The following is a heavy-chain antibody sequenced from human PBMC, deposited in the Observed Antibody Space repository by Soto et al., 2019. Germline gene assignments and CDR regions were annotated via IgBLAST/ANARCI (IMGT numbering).Heavy chain of an antibody. CDR1: GYSFTSYW. D-gene: IGHD6-13*01. Sequence: GESLKSSCKGSGYSFTSYWIGWVRQMPGKGLEWMGITYPGDSDTRYSPSFQGQAIISADKSSSTAYLQWSSLKASDTAMYYRAREYSSTWYYYYGMDVWRQGTTVTVSS. J-gene: IGHJ6*02. V-gene: IGHV5-51*01. CDR2: TYPGDSDT. CDR3: AREYSSTWYYYYGMDV.